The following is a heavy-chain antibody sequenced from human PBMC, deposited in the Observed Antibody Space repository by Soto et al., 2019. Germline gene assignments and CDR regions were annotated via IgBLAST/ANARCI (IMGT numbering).Heavy chain of an antibody. D-gene: IGHD6-13*01. J-gene: IGHJ5*02. Sequence: ASVKVSCKASGYTFTSYAMHWVRQAPGQRLEWMGWINAGNGNTKYSQKFQGRVTITRDTSASTAYMELSSLRSEDTAVYYCARGEQQLVGENWFDPWGQGTLVTVSS. V-gene: IGHV1-3*01. CDR2: INAGNGNT. CDR1: GYTFTSYA. CDR3: ARGEQQLVGENWFDP.